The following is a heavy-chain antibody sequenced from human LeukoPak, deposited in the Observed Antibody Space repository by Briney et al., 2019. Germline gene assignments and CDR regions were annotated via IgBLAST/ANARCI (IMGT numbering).Heavy chain of an antibody. CDR3: ARDEGEWERSLGLLDH. V-gene: IGHV1-2*02. Sequence: ASVKVSCKASGYTFTGYYIHWVRQAPGQGLEWVGWIHPNSGGTNYAQKFQGRVSMTRDTSSSTAYMELSRLRSDDTAVYYCARDEGEWERSLGLLDHWGQGTVVTVSS. CDR1: GYTFTGYY. CDR2: IHPNSGGT. D-gene: IGHD1-26*01. J-gene: IGHJ4*02.